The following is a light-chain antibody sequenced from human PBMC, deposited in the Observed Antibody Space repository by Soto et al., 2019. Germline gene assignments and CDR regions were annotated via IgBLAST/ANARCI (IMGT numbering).Light chain of an antibody. J-gene: IGKJ5*01. V-gene: IGKV1-39*01. Sequence: DIQITQSPSSLSASVGDRGTMTCRASQSIDGNLNWYQQKLGKAPNLLIYAASTLQSGVPSRFSGSGSGTDFTLSIRSLQPEDFANYYCQQSYTAHSITFGQGTRLEIK. CDR1: QSIDGN. CDR3: QQSYTAHSIT. CDR2: AAS.